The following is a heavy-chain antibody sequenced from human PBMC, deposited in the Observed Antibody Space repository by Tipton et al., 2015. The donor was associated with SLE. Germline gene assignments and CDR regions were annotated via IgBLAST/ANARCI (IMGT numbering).Heavy chain of an antibody. D-gene: IGHD5-24*01. CDR2: IYYSGST. J-gene: IGHJ4*02. CDR1: GGSMSSYY. V-gene: IGHV4-59*08. Sequence: TLSLTCTVSGGSMSSYYWSWIRQPPGKGLEYIGYIYYSGSTNYNPSLKSRVTISVDTSKNQFSLKLSSVTAADTAVYYCARGDGYNENEVFDYWGQGTLVTVSS. CDR3: ARGDGYNENEVFDY.